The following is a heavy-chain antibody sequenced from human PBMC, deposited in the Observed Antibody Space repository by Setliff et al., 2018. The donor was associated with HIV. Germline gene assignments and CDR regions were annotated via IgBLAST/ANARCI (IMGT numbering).Heavy chain of an antibody. D-gene: IGHD6-13*01. Sequence: PSETLSLTCAVYGVSFSGYYWSWIRQPPGKGLEWIGEINHRGITNYSPSLKSRVTISVDTSKNQFPPKLRSVTAADTAVYYCARVVWMAAAGTIDYYYYGMDIWGQGTTVTVSS. CDR2: INHRGIT. J-gene: IGHJ6*02. V-gene: IGHV4-34*01. CDR3: ARVVWMAAAGTIDYYYYGMDI. CDR1: GVSFSGYY.